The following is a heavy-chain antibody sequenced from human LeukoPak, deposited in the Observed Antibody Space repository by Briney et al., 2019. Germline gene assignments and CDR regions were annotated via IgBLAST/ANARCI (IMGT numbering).Heavy chain of an antibody. CDR3: ARDQSSVAGTTYNWFDP. Sequence: PGGTLRLSCAASGFTFSSYGMSWVRQAPGKGLEWVSAITGSGGSTYYADSVKGRFTISGDNSKNTLYLQMNSLRAEDTAVYYCARDQSSVAGTTYNWFDPWGQGTLVTVSS. D-gene: IGHD6-19*01. CDR1: GFTFSSYG. V-gene: IGHV3-23*01. J-gene: IGHJ5*02. CDR2: ITGSGGST.